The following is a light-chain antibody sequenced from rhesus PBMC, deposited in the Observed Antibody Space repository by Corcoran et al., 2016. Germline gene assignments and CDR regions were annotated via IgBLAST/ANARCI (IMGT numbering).Light chain of an antibody. CDR2: RAS. CDR3: QQHDHSPYS. Sequence: DIQMTQSPSSLSASVGDRVTITCRASQGISNWVAWYQQKPGKAPKLLNKRASNLEKGVPSRFSGSGSGTDFTLTISRLKPKDITTSYCQQHDHSPYSFGQGTKVEV. V-gene: IGKV1-69*01. CDR1: QGISNW. J-gene: IGKJ2*01.